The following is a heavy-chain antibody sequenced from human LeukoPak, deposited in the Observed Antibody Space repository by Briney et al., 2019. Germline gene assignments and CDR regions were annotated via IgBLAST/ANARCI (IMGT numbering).Heavy chain of an antibody. CDR2: ISGSGSTI. D-gene: IGHD3-16*01. CDR3: AREDYSLGYYYYYMDV. V-gene: IGHV3-48*03. Sequence: GGSLRLSCAASGFSLSSYEMNWVRQAPGKGLVWISYISGSGSTIYYADSVKGRFTISRDNAKNSLYLQMNSLRPDDMATYYCAREDYSLGYYYYYMDVWGKGTTVTVSS. CDR1: GFSLSSYE. J-gene: IGHJ6*03.